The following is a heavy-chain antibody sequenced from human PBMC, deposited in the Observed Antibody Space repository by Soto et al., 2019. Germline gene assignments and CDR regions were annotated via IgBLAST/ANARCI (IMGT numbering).Heavy chain of an antibody. CDR3: ARSKRPYYDSSGQYYFDY. J-gene: IGHJ4*02. CDR2: IYYSGST. CDR1: GGSISSSSYY. V-gene: IGHV4-39*01. Sequence: SETLSLTCTVSGGSISSSSYYWGWIRQPPGKGLEWIGSIYYSGSTYYNPSLKSRVTISVDTSKNQFSLKLSSVTAADTAVYYCARSKRPYYDSSGQYYFDYWGQGTLVTVSS. D-gene: IGHD3-22*01.